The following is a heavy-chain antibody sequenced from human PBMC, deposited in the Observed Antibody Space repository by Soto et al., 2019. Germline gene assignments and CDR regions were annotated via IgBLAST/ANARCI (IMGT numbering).Heavy chain of an antibody. CDR1: GGSFSSYY. Sequence: PSETLSLTCAVYGGSFSSYYWSWIRQPPGKGLEWIGYIYYSGSTNYNPSLKSRVTISVDTSKNQFSLKLSSVTAADTAVYYCATLIAVAGTEYWGQGTLVTVPQ. J-gene: IGHJ4*02. CDR2: IYYSGST. CDR3: ATLIAVAGTEY. V-gene: IGHV4-59*01. D-gene: IGHD6-19*01.